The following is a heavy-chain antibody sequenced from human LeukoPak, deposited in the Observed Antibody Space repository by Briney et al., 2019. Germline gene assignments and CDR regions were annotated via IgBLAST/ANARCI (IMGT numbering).Heavy chain of an antibody. CDR1: GDSVSSNSAA. J-gene: IGHJ6*02. Sequence: SQTLSLTCAISGDSVSSNSAAWNWIRQSPSRGLEWLGRTYYRSKWYNDYAVTVKSRITINPDTSKNQFSLQLNSVTPEDTAVYYCVKGEAGSYYYYYGMDVWGQGTTVTVSS. V-gene: IGHV6-1*01. D-gene: IGHD3-10*01. CDR3: VKGEAGSYYYYYGMDV. CDR2: TYYRSKWYN.